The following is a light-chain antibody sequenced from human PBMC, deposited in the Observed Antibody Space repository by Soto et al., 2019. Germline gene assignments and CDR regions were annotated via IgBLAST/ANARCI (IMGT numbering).Light chain of an antibody. Sequence: QSALTQPASVSGSPGQSITISCTGTSSDVGGYNYVSWYQQHPGKAPKLMIYDVSHRPSGVSNRSSGSKYGNTASLTISWLQAEDEDDYSCSSYTSSSTVVSGGATKLTVL. V-gene: IGLV2-14*01. CDR2: DVS. CDR1: SSDVGGYNY. J-gene: IGLJ2*01. CDR3: SSYTSSSTVV.